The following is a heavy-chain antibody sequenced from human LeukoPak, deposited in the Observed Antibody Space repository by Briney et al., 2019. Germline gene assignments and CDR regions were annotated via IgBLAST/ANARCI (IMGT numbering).Heavy chain of an antibody. CDR1: GGCISSYY. D-gene: IGHD5-24*01. J-gene: IGHJ4*02. Sequence: SEILTLTCTVSGGCISSYYWSWIRQPPGRGLEWIGCSYYIGSTTYNPSLKSRVTISVDTSKNQVSLKLSSVTAADAAVYYCARGIKVLRDGYNYLDYWGQGTLVTVSS. V-gene: IGHV4-59*01. CDR3: ARGIKVLRDGYNYLDY. CDR2: SYYIGST.